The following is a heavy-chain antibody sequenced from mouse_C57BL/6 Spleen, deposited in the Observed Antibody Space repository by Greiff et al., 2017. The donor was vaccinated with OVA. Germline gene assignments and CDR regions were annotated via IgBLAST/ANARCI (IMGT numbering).Heavy chain of an antibody. CDR3: AHYYSNYGGCAY. CDR1: GFNIKDYY. Sequence: VQLQQSGAALVKPGASVKLSCAASGFNIKDYYMPWVKQRTEQGLEWIGRIDPEDGETKYAPKFQGKATITADTSSNTAYLQLSSLTSEDTAVYYCAHYYSNYGGCAYWGQGTLVTVSA. J-gene: IGHJ3*01. D-gene: IGHD2-5*01. CDR2: IDPEDGET. V-gene: IGHV14-2*01.